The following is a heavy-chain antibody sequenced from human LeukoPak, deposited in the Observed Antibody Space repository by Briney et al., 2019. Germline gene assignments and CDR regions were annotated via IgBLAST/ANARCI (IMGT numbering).Heavy chain of an antibody. Sequence: PGGSLRLSCAASGFTFSSYEMNWVRQAPGKGLEWVSYIITSGRTIYYADSVRGRFTISRDNAKNSLYLQMNSLRAEDTAVYYCAREVSSGYFDFWGQESWSSSPQ. CDR1: GFTFSSYE. V-gene: IGHV3-48*03. CDR2: IITSGRTI. D-gene: IGHD6-25*01. J-gene: IGHJ4*01. CDR3: AREVSSGYFDF.